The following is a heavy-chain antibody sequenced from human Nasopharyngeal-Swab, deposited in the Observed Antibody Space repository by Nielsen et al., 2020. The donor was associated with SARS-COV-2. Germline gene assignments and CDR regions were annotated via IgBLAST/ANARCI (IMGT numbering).Heavy chain of an antibody. CDR2: ISAYNGNT. CDR1: GGPFSSYA. Sequence: ASVKVSCKASGGPFSSYAISWVRQAPGQGLEWMGWISAYNGNTNYAQKLQGRVTMTTDTSTSTAYMELRSLRSDDTAVYYCARDYDSSGYFDYWGQGTLVTVSS. V-gene: IGHV1-18*01. J-gene: IGHJ4*02. CDR3: ARDYDSSGYFDY. D-gene: IGHD3-22*01.